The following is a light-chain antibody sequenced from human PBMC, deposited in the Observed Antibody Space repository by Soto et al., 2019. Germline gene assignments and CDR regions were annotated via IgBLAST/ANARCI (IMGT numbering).Light chain of an antibody. Sequence: EIVLTQSPGTLSLSPGEVVTLSCRASQSVRRSFLAWYQQKHGQPPRLLIYHASSRPTGIPDRFSGSGSGTDFTLTISRLEPEDLAVYYCQQYGTSPQTFGQGTKLDI. V-gene: IGKV3-20*01. CDR1: QSVRRSF. J-gene: IGKJ2*01. CDR2: HAS. CDR3: QQYGTSPQT.